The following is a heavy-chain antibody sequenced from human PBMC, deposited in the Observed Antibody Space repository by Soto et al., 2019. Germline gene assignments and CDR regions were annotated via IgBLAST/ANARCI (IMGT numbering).Heavy chain of an antibody. V-gene: IGHV3-74*01. Sequence: EVQLVESGGDLVQPGGFLRLSCATSGFTFSRYWMHWVRQVPGKGLVCVSRINSDGSSISYSDSVKGRFTISRDNAKNTLYLQMNSLRVEDKAVYYCARLPVDTITSLDYWGQGTLVTVSS. CDR2: INSDGSSI. CDR1: GFTFSRYW. J-gene: IGHJ4*02. D-gene: IGHD3-3*01. CDR3: ARLPVDTITSLDY.